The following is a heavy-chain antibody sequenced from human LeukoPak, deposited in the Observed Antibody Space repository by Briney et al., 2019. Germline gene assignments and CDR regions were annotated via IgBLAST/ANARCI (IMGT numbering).Heavy chain of an antibody. Sequence: PGGSLRLSCAASGFTFDDYAMHWVRQAPGKGLEWVSGISWNSGSIGYADSVKGRFTISRDNAKNSLYLQMNSLRAEDTALYYCAKSGYSYGLPHYYYYYYMDVWGKGTTVTVSS. CDR3: AKSGYSYGLPHYYYYYYMDV. J-gene: IGHJ6*03. D-gene: IGHD5-18*01. CDR2: ISWNSGSI. V-gene: IGHV3-9*01. CDR1: GFTFDDYA.